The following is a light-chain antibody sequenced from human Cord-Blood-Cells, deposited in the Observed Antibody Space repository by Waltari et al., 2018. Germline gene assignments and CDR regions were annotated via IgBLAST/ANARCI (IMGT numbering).Light chain of an antibody. CDR1: QSFSSY. Sequence: IHMTQSPSSLSASATDTFSHTCRASQSFSSYLNWYHQKPGKAPKLLIYAASSLQSGVPSRFSGSGSGTDFTLTISSLQPEDFAAYYCQQSYSTPYTFGQGTRLEIK. V-gene: IGKV1-39*01. J-gene: IGKJ2*01. CDR2: AAS. CDR3: QQSYSTPYT.